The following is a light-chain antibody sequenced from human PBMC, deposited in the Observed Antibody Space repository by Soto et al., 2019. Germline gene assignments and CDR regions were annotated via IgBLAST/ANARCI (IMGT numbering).Light chain of an antibody. Sequence: AVMTQSPFSLPVTLGQPASISCRSSQGLVYSDGYTYLNWFQQRPGQSPRRLIYKSSNRDSGVPDRFSGSGSGTDFTLKISRVEAEDVGVYYCMQGTHWPLTFGQGTRLEIK. CDR1: QGLVYSDGYTY. CDR2: KSS. CDR3: MQGTHWPLT. V-gene: IGKV2-30*01. J-gene: IGKJ5*01.